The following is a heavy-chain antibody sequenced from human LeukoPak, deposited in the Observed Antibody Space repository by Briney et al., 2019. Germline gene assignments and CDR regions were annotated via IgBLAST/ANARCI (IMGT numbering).Heavy chain of an antibody. V-gene: IGHV1-69*13. D-gene: IGHD6-19*01. CDR2: IIPIFGTA. CDR3: ARDLVGYSSGWYFNYFDY. CDR1: GGTFSSYA. Sequence: SVKVSCKASGGTFSSYAISWVRQAPGQGPEWMGGIIPIFGTANYAQKFQGRVTITADESTSTAYMELSSLRSEDTAVYYCARDLVGYSSGWYFNYFDYWGQGTLVTVSS. J-gene: IGHJ4*02.